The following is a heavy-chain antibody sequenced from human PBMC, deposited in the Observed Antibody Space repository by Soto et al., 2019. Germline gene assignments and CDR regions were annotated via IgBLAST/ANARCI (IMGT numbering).Heavy chain of an antibody. CDR1: GFTFSNYA. J-gene: IGHJ4*02. V-gene: IGHV3-23*01. CDR2: ITNSGGDT. D-gene: IGHD3-10*01. Sequence: GGSLRLSGGASGFTFSNYAMTWVRQAPGEGLEWVAVITNSGGDTLHADSVKGRFTIFRDKSKNTLYLQMISLRVEDTATYYCAKASGESYPGSRVFDSWGQGTRVTVSS. CDR3: AKASGESYPGSRVFDS.